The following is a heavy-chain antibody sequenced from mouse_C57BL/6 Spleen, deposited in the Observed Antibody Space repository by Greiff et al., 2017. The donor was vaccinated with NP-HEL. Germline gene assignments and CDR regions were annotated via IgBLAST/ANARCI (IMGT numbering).Heavy chain of an antibody. CDR3: ARQDGSRVERYFDV. CDR2: IYPRDGST. CDR1: GYTFTSYD. V-gene: IGHV1-85*01. D-gene: IGHD1-1*01. J-gene: IGHJ1*01. Sequence: QVHVKQSGPELVKPGASVKLSCKASGYTFTSYDINWVKQRPGQGLEWIGWIYPRDGSTKYNEKFKGKATLTVDTSSSTAYMELHSLTSEDSAVYFCARQDGSRVERYFDVWGAGTTVTVSS.